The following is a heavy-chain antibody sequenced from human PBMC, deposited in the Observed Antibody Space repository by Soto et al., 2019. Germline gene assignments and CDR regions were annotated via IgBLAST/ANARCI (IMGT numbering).Heavy chain of an antibody. V-gene: IGHV3-23*01. CDR3: AKGYDILTGYSCFDY. CDR2: ISGSGGST. Sequence: GGSLRLSCAASGFTFSSYAMSWVRQAPGKGLEWVSAISGSGGSTYYADSVKGRFTISRDNSKNTLYLQMNSLRAEDTAVYYCAKGYDILTGYSCFDYWGQGTLVTVSS. CDR1: GFTFSSYA. D-gene: IGHD3-9*01. J-gene: IGHJ4*02.